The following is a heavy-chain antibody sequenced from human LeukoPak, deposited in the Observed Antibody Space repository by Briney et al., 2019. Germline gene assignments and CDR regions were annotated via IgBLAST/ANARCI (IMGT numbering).Heavy chain of an antibody. D-gene: IGHD2/OR15-2a*01. CDR3: ARSEYLAFDF. V-gene: IGHV1-69*13. J-gene: IGHJ4*02. CDR1: GGTFSSYA. Sequence: ASVKVSCKASGGTFSSYAISWVRQAPGQGLEWMGGIIPIFGTANYAQKFQGRVTITADESTSTAYMELSSLRSEDTAVYYCARSEYLAFDFWGQGSLVTVSS. CDR2: IIPIFGTA.